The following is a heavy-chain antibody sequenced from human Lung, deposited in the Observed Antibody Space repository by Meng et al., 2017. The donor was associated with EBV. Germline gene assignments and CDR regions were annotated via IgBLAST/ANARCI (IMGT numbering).Heavy chain of an antibody. CDR2: ISYDGSNK. V-gene: IGHV3-30-3*01. CDR3: ARSSHYYDSSAYLDS. CDR1: GFTFRNYP. J-gene: IGHJ4*02. D-gene: IGHD3-22*01. Sequence: QVQLVGSGGGVVQPGRSLRLSCAASGFTFRNYPIHWVRQAPGKGLEWVAIISYDGSNKYYADSVKGRFTISRDNSKNTLYLQMSSLRAEDTAMYYCARSSHYYDSSAYLDSWGQGTLVTVSS.